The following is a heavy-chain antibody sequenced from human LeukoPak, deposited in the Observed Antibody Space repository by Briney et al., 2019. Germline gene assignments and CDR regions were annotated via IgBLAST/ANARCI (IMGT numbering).Heavy chain of an antibody. CDR1: GGSISSYY. CDR2: IYYSGST. J-gene: IGHJ3*02. V-gene: IGHV4-59*01. Sequence: SETLSLTCTVSGGSISSYYWSWIRQPPGKGLEWIGYIYYSGSTNYNPSLKSRVTISVDTSRNQFSLKLSSVTAADMAVYYCARGGTPRSYSIWGQGTMVTVSS. D-gene: IGHD3-10*01. CDR3: ARGGTPRSYSI.